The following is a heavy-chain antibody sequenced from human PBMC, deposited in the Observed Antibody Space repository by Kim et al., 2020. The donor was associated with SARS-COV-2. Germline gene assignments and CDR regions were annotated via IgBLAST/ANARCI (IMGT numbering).Heavy chain of an antibody. CDR3: AGAGESGWFRVISGMDV. Sequence: SETLSLTCTVSGGSISSYYWSWIRQPPGKGLEWIGYIYYSGSTNYNPDLKSRVTISVDTSKNPFSLKLSSVTAADTAVYYCAGAGESGWFRVISGMDVWGQGTTVPVSS. CDR2: IYYSGST. D-gene: IGHD3-10*01. J-gene: IGHJ6*02. CDR1: GGSISSYY. V-gene: IGHV4-59*13.